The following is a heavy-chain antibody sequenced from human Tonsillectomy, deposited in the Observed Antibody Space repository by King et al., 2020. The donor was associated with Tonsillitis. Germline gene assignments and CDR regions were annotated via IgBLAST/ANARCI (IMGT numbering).Heavy chain of an antibody. CDR1: GFTFSSYW. V-gene: IGHV3-7*03. CDR2: IKQDGSGK. J-gene: IGHJ4*02. CDR3: ARVVGRLRCHDY. Sequence: VQLVESGGGLVQPGGSLRLSCAASGFTFSSYWMSWVRQAPGKGLEWVANIKQDGSGKYYVDSVKGRFTISRDNATNSLYLQMNSLRAEDTAVYYCARVVGRLRCHDYWGQGTLVTVSS. D-gene: IGHD4-17*01.